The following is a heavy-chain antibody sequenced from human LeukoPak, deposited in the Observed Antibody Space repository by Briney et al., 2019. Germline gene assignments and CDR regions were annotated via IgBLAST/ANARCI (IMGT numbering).Heavy chain of an antibody. CDR1: GGSISSYY. V-gene: IGHV4-34*01. J-gene: IGHJ5*02. D-gene: IGHD6-19*01. CDR3: ARKYAWLVPWWFDP. Sequence: PSETLSLTCTVSGGSISSYYWSWIRQPPGKGLEWIGEINHSGSTNYNPSLKSRVTISVDTSKNQFSLKLSSVTAADTAVYYCARKYAWLVPWWFDPWGQGTLVTVSS. CDR2: INHSGST.